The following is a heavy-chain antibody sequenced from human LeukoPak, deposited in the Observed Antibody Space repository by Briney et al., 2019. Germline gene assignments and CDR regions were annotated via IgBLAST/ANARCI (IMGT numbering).Heavy chain of an antibody. CDR3: ARASGVGYYYYYMDV. J-gene: IGHJ6*03. CDR2: IIPIFGTA. V-gene: IGHV1-69*06. CDR1: GGTFSSYA. D-gene: IGHD6-19*01. Sequence: GASVKVSCKASGGTFSSYAISWVRQAPGQGLEWMGGIIPIFGTANYAQKFQGRVTITADKSTSTAYMELSSLRSEDTAVYYCARASGVGYYYYYMDVWGKGTTVTVSS.